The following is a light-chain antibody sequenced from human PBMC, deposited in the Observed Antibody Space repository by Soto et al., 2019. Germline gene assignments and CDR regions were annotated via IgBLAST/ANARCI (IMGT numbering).Light chain of an antibody. CDR2: DVS. CDR3: SSYTSSGTLV. Sequence: QSVLTQPASVSGSPGQSITISCTGTSSDVGGYNYVSWYQQHPGKAPKLMIYDVSNRPSGGSNRFSGSKSGNTASLTISGLQAEDEADYYCSSYTSSGTLVFGGGTKVTVL. J-gene: IGLJ2*01. CDR1: SSDVGGYNY. V-gene: IGLV2-14*01.